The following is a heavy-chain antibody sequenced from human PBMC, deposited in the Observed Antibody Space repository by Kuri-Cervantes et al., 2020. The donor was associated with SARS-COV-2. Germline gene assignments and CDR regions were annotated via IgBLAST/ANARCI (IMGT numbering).Heavy chain of an antibody. CDR2: IYYSGST. J-gene: IGHJ4*02. Sequence: SEILSFTCNVSGGSISSSSYYWGWIRQPPGKGLEWIGSIYYSGSTYYNPSLKSRVTISVDTSKNQFSLKLSSVTAADTAVYYCARRGAVAGTVPFFDYWGQGTLVTVSS. CDR3: ARRGAVAGTVPFFDY. D-gene: IGHD6-19*01. CDR1: GGSISSSSYY. V-gene: IGHV4-39*01.